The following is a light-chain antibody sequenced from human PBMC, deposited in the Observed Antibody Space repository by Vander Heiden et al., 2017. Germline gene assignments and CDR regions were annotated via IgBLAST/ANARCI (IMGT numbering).Light chain of an antibody. CDR2: DAS. CDR3: QQRYNWPPVT. V-gene: IGKV3-11*01. Sequence: EIVLAQSPATLSLSPAERATVSCRASRSINNYLAWYQQKPGQAPRLLIYDASNRATGIPARFSGSGSGTDFSLTISSLEPEDFAVYYCQQRYNWPPVTFGPGTKVDIK. J-gene: IGKJ3*01. CDR1: RSINNY.